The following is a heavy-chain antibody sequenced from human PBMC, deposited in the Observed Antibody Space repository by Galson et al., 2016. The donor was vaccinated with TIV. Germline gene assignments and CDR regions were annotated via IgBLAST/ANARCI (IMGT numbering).Heavy chain of an antibody. Sequence: PGEGLEWMGIINPDGGETNYTQKFQDRVIMSRDMSTTTVYMELSSLRSKDTAMYFCARAAPDQHFDYWGQGILVTVSS. V-gene: IGHV1-46*01. D-gene: IGHD6-13*01. CDR2: INPDGGET. CDR3: ARAAPDQHFDY. J-gene: IGHJ4*02.